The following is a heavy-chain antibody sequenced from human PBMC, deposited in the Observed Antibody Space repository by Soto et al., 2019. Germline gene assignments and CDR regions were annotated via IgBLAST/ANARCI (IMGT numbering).Heavy chain of an antibody. Sequence: EVQVLESGGGLVQPGGSLRLSCAASGFTFSSYAMSWVRQAPGKGLEWVSSISGSGGGTYYADSVKGRFTFSRDNYKNTLYLQMNSRRAEDTAVYYCAKFGMATTKRSPPYYIDYWGQGALVTVSS. CDR1: GFTFSSYA. CDR2: ISGSGGGT. J-gene: IGHJ4*02. V-gene: IGHV3-23*01. CDR3: AKFGMATTKRSPPYYIDY. D-gene: IGHD1-1*01.